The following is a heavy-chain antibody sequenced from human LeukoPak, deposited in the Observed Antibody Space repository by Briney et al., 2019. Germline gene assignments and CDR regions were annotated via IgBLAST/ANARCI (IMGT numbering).Heavy chain of an antibody. V-gene: IGHV4-34*01. CDR1: GGSFSGYY. CDR2: INHSGST. CDR3: ARGGELLRSFDY. J-gene: IGHJ4*02. Sequence: SETLSLTCAVYGGSFSGYYWSWIRQPPGKGLEWIGEINHSGSTNYNPSLKSRVTISVDTSKNQFSLKLRSVTAADTAEYYCARGGELLRSFDYWGQGTLVTVSS. D-gene: IGHD1-26*01.